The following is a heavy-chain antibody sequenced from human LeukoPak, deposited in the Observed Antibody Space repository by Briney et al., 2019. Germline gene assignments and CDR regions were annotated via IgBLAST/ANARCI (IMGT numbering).Heavy chain of an antibody. V-gene: IGHV3-13*01. CDR3: VRGALPGDNWYFDL. J-gene: IGHJ2*01. Sequence: PGGSLRLSCATSGFPFIAYDMHWVRQAPGKGLEWVPAFGSAGDTYYPGAVKGRFIISRDYATNSLFLQMNSLRAGDTAVYFCVRGALPGDNWYFDLWGRGTLVIVSS. CDR1: GFPFIAYD. CDR2: FGSAGDT.